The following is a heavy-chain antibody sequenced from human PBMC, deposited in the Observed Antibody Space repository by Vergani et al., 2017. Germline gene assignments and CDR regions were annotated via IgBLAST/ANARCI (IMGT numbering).Heavy chain of an antibody. CDR2: IYHSGST. CDR3: ARYGLEQPYYLDY. D-gene: IGHD1/OR15-1a*01. J-gene: IGHJ4*02. V-gene: IGHV4-39*07. CDR1: GGSISSSSYY. Sequence: QLQLQESGPGLVKPSETLSLTCTVSGGSISSSSYYWGWIRQPPGKGLEWIGYIYHSGSTYYNPSLKSRVTISVDRSKNQFSLKLSSVTAADTAVYYCARYGLEQPYYLDYWGQGTLVTVSS.